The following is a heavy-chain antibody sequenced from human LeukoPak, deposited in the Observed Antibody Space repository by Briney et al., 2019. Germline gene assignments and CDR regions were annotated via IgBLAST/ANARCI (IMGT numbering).Heavy chain of an antibody. D-gene: IGHD6-19*01. CDR1: GGSISSYY. CDR2: IYYSGST. Sequence: SETLSLTCTVSGGSISSYYWSWIRQPPGKGLGWIGYIYYSGSTNYNPSLKSRVTISVDTSKNQFSLKLSSVTAADTAVYYCARGGYSSGWYNTYYAMDVWGQGTTVTVSS. CDR3: ARGGYSSGWYNTYYAMDV. J-gene: IGHJ6*02. V-gene: IGHV4-59*08.